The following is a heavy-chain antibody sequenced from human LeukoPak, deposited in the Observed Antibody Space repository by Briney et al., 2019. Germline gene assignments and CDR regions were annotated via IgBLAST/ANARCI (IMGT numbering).Heavy chain of an antibody. V-gene: IGHV1-18*01. Sequence: ASVKVSCKASGYTFTSYGISWVRQAPGQGLEWMGRISAYNGNTNYAQKLQGRVTMSTDTSTSTAYMELRSLRSDDTAVYYCAREANYYGSGSYFEGTFDYWGQGSLVTVSS. CDR3: AREANYYGSGSYFEGTFDY. J-gene: IGHJ4*02. CDR1: GYTFTSYG. CDR2: ISAYNGNT. D-gene: IGHD3-10*01.